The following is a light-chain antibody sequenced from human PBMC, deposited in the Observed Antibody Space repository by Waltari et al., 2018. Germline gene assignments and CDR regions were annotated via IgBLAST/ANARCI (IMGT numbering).Light chain of an antibody. J-gene: IGKJ4*01. CDR2: GVS. V-gene: IGKV1-16*01. Sequence: DIQMTPSPSSLSASVGDRVTITCRASQGIKNYLAWFQQKPGKAPKSLIYGVSSLQTGVPSRFSGSGSGTDFTLTISSLQPEDFATYYCQQYDSYPFTFGGGTRVEIK. CDR1: QGIKNY. CDR3: QQYDSYPFT.